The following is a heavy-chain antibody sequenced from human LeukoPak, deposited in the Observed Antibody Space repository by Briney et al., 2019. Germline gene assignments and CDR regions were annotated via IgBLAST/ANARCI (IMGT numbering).Heavy chain of an antibody. J-gene: IGHJ6*03. D-gene: IGHD2-15*01. V-gene: IGHV3-21*04. CDR1: GFTFSSYS. Sequence: GGSPRLSCAASGFTFSSYSMNWVRQAPGKGLEWVSSISSSSSYIYYADSVKGRFTISRDNAKNSLYLQMNSLRAEDTAVYYCAKNGDRGAFCSGGTCYPYYYYYMDVWGKGTTVTISS. CDR3: AKNGDRGAFCSGGTCYPYYYYYMDV. CDR2: ISSSSSYI.